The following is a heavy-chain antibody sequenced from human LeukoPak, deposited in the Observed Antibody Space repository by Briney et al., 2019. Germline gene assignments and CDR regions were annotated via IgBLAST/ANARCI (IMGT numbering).Heavy chain of an antibody. D-gene: IGHD6-6*01. Sequence: PGGSLRLSCAASGFTFSSYSMNWVRQAPGKGLEWVSYISSSSTIYYADSVKGRFTISRDNAKNSLYLEMNSLRAEDTAVYYCARSSSSSGWYFDLWGRGTLVTVSS. CDR2: ISSSSTI. J-gene: IGHJ2*01. CDR1: GFTFSSYS. V-gene: IGHV3-48*01. CDR3: ARSSSSSGWYFDL.